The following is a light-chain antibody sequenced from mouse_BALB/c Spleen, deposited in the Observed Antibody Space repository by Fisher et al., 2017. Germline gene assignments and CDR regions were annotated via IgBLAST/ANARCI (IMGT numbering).Light chain of an antibody. J-gene: IGKJ5*01. CDR1: SSVSSSY. CDR3: QQYSGYPLIT. Sequence: DIVITQSPAIMSASPGEKVTMTCSASSSVSSSYLHWYQQKPGSSPKLWIYSTSNLASGVPARFSGSGSGTSYSLTISSVEAEDAATYYCQQYSGYPLITFGAGTKLELK. CDR2: STS. V-gene: IGKV4-57-1*01.